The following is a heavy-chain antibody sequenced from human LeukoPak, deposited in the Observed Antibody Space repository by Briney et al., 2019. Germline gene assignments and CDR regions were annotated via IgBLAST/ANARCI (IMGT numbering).Heavy chain of an antibody. CDR3: AKGGSSGRDWFYYFED. J-gene: IGHJ4*02. CDR2: IRHDGNNK. V-gene: IGHV3-30*02. D-gene: IGHD6-19*01. CDR1: GFTFSRYG. Sequence: GGSLRLSCAASGFTFSRYGMHWVRQAPGKGLEGVAFIRHDGNNKYYADSVKGRFTISRDNSKNTLYLQMNSLTTEDTAVYYCAKGGSSGRDWFYYFEDWGQGTLVTVSS.